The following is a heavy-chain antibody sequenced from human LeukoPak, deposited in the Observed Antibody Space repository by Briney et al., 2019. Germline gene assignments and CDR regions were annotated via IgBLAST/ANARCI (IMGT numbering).Heavy chain of an antibody. V-gene: IGHV1-24*01. CDR3: ATFPSSITMVRGVEYFQH. CDR1: GCTLTELS. D-gene: IGHD3-10*01. J-gene: IGHJ1*01. CDR2: FDPEDGET. Sequence: ASVKVSCKVSGCTLTELSMHWVRQAPGKGLEWMGGFDPEDGETIYAQKFQGRVTMTEDTSTDTAYMELSSLRSEDTAVYYCATFPSSITMVRGVEYFQHWGQGTLVTVSS.